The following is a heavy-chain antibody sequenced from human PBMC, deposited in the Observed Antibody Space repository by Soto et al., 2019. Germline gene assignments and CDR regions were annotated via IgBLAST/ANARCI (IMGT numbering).Heavy chain of an antibody. Sequence: QVQLQESGPGLVKPSQTLSLTCTVSGGSISSGGYYWSWIRQHPGKGLEWIGYIYYSGSTYYNPSRKSRVTISVDTSKNQFSLKLSSVTAADTAVYYCAREGRGFGELLTVDYWGQGTLVTVSS. V-gene: IGHV4-31*03. D-gene: IGHD3-10*01. CDR2: IYYSGST. CDR1: GGSISSGGYY. J-gene: IGHJ4*02. CDR3: AREGRGFGELLTVDY.